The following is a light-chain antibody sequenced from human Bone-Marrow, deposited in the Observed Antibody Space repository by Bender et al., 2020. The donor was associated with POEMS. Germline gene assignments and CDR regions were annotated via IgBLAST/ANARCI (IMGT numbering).Light chain of an antibody. V-gene: IGLV2-14*01. J-gene: IGLJ3*02. CDR1: SSDVGGYNY. CDR3: QSYDNSLGGWV. Sequence: QSALTQPASVSGSPGQSITISCTGTSSDVGGYNYVSWYQQYPGKAPKLVIYEVNKRPSEVPDRFSGSKSGNTASLAITGLQAEDEGDYYCQSYDNSLGGWVFGGGTKLTVL. CDR2: EVN.